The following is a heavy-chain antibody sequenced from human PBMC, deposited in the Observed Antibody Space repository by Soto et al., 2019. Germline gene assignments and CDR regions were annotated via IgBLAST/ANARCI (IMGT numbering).Heavy chain of an antibody. V-gene: IGHV4-31*03. CDR3: ARGRGYSSGWYLEV. CDR2: VYYSGGN. D-gene: IGHD6-19*01. Sequence: PSETLSLTCTVSGGSVSSAGYYWTWIRQRPGKGLEWLGWVYYSGGNSYNPSLKSRVTISIDTSKHHVSLKLSTVTAADTAVYYCARGRGYSSGWYLEVWGQGTTVTVAS. J-gene: IGHJ6*02. CDR1: GGSVSSAGYY.